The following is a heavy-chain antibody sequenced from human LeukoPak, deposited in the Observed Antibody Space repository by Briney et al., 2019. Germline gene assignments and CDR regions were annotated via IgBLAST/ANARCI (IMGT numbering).Heavy chain of an antibody. J-gene: IGHJ1*01. Sequence: SETLSVTCTVSGGSISSYYWSWIRQPPGKGLEWIGYIYYSGSTNYSPSLKSRVTISVDTSKNQFSLKLTSVTAADTAVYYCARGYDYVWGSHRALGYWGQGTLVTVTS. D-gene: IGHD3-16*02. CDR2: IYYSGST. CDR3: ARGYDYVWGSHRALGY. V-gene: IGHV4-59*01. CDR1: GGSISSYY.